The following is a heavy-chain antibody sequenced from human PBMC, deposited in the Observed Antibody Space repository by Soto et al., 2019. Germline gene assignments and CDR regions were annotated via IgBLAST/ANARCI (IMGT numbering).Heavy chain of an antibody. CDR1: GGSLSVNNW. Sequence: QVQLQESGPRLVKPSGTLSLTCVVSGGSLSVNNWWSWVRQSPGRGLEWIGKIFHNGRTSYNPSLRGQVTMSVDKSNNQFSLRLTSVTAADTAVYYCAKGNEALDVWGQGTTVIVS. CDR3: AKGNEALDV. J-gene: IGHJ6*02. CDR2: IFHNGRT. D-gene: IGHD1-1*01. V-gene: IGHV4-4*02.